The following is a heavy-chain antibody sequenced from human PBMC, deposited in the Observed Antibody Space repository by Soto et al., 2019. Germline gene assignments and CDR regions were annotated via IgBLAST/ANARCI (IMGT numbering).Heavy chain of an antibody. Sequence: ASVNFSCKASGGTFSSYAVSWVRQAPGQGLEWMGGIIPIFGTANYAQKFQGRVTITADESTSTAYMELSSLRSEDTAVYYCAAHYVDTATRYYYYGMDVWGQGTTVTVSS. D-gene: IGHD5-18*01. CDR1: GGTFSSYA. V-gene: IGHV1-69*13. J-gene: IGHJ6*02. CDR2: IIPIFGTA. CDR3: AAHYVDTATRYYYYGMDV.